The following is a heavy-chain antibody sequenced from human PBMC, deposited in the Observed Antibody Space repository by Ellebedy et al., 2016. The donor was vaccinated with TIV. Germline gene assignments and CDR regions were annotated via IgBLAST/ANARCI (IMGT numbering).Heavy chain of an antibody. CDR1: GYSFTSYW. CDR3: ARWANCSGGSCYKGGFDY. V-gene: IGHV5-51*01. CDR2: IYPGDSDT. J-gene: IGHJ4*02. Sequence: GESLKISCKGSGYSFTSYWIGWVRQMPGKGLEWMGIIYPGDSDTRYSPSFQGQVTISADKSIRTAYLQWSSLKASDTAMYYCARWANCSGGSCYKGGFDYWGQGTLVTVSS. D-gene: IGHD2-15*01.